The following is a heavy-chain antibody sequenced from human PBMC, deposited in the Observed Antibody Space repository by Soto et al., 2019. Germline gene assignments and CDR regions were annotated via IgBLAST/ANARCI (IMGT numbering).Heavy chain of an antibody. V-gene: IGHV1-2*02. D-gene: IGHD2-21*02. CDR3: AREGGAVTATSGYYGMDV. CDR2: INPNSGGT. CDR1: GYTFTGYY. Sequence: QVQLVQSGAEVKKPGASVKVSCKASGYTFTGYYMHWVRQAPGQGLEWMGWINPNSGGTNYAQKFHGRVTMTRDTSISTAYMELSRLRSDDTAVYYCAREGGAVTATSGYYGMDVWGQGTTVTVSS. J-gene: IGHJ6*02.